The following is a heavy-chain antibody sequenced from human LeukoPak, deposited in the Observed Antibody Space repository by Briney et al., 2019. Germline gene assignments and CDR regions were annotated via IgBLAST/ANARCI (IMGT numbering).Heavy chain of an antibody. V-gene: IGHV4-38-2*02. CDR3: ARDLIKLFRPAPNWFDP. CDR1: GYSISSGYY. Sequence: SETLSLTCTVSGYSISSGYYGGWIRQPPGKGLEWIGSIYHSGSTYYNPSLKSRVTISVDTSKNQFSLKLSSVTAADTAVYYCARDLIKLFRPAPNWFDPWGQGILVTVSS. D-gene: IGHD3-10*01. J-gene: IGHJ5*02. CDR2: IYHSGST.